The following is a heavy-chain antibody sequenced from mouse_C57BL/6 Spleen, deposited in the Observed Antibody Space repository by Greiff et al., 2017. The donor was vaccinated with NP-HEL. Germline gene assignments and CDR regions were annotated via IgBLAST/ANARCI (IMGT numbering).Heavy chain of an antibody. Sequence: EVKLVESGGGLVKPGGSLKLSCAASGFTFSSYAMSWVRQTPEKRLEWVATISDGGGYTYYPDNVKGRFTISTANAPHNLYLQMSHLQSEDTAMYYWARDDGYTWEADWGKGTPVTVAA. V-gene: IGHV5-4*01. CDR2: ISDGGGYT. CDR3: ARDDGYTWEAD. J-gene: IGHJ3*01. D-gene: IGHD2-3*01. CDR1: GFTFSSYA.